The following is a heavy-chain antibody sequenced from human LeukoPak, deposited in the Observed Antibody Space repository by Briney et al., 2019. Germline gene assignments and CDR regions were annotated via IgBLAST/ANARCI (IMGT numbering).Heavy chain of an antibody. CDR1: GFTFSSYA. CDR2: ISYDGSNK. Sequence: PGRSLRLSCAASGFTFSSYAMHWVRQAPGEGLEWVAVISYDGSNKYYADSVKGRFTISRDNSKNTLYLQMNSLRAEDTAVYYCARELFHDYWGQGTLVTVSS. CDR3: ARELFHDY. D-gene: IGHD2/OR15-2a*01. J-gene: IGHJ4*02. V-gene: IGHV3-30-3*01.